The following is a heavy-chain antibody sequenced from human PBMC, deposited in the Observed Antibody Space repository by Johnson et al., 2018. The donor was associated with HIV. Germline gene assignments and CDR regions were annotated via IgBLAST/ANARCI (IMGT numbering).Heavy chain of an antibody. CDR3: ARERDYYDSGGYWVDAFDI. Sequence: VQLVESGGGLVQPGGSLTLSCAASGITISRNWMHWVRQAPGKGPVWVSRINSDGSSTNYADSVKGRFSISRANAENNLYLQMNSLRAEDTAVYYCARERDYYDSGGYWVDAFDIWGQGTMVTVSS. D-gene: IGHD3-22*01. CDR2: INSDGSST. V-gene: IGHV3-74*01. CDR1: GITISRNW. J-gene: IGHJ3*02.